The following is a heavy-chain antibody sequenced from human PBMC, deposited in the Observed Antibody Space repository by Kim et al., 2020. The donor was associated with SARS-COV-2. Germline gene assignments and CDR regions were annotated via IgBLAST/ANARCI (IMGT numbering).Heavy chain of an antibody. Sequence: PSLKSRVTISVDTSKNQFSLKLSSVTAADTAVYYCARPDSSGYYGYFDYWGQGTLVTVSS. CDR3: ARPDSSGYYGYFDY. V-gene: IGHV4-39*01. J-gene: IGHJ4*02. D-gene: IGHD3-22*01.